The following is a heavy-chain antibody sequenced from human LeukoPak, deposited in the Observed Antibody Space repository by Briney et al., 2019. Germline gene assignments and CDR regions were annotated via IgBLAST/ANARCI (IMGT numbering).Heavy chain of an antibody. CDR2: IIPIFGTA. D-gene: IGHD6-19*01. J-gene: IGHJ1*01. CDR1: GGTFSSYA. CDR3: ARGPVAGTLSGLYFQH. V-gene: IGHV1-69*05. Sequence: SVKVSCKASGGTFSSYAISWVRQAPGQGLEWMGGIIPIFGTANYAQKFQGRVTITTDESTSTAYMELSSLRSEDTAVYYCARGPVAGTLSGLYFQHWGQGTLVTVSS.